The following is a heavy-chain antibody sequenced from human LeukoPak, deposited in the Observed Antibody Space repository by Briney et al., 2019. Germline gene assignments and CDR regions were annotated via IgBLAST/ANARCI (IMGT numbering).Heavy chain of an antibody. J-gene: IGHJ4*02. CDR2: INHSGST. Sequence: PSETLSLTCAVYGGSFSGYYWSWIRQPPGKGLEWIGEINHSGSTNYNPSLKSRVTISVDTSKNQFSLKLSSVTAADTAVYYCARELYYYDSSGYYPFDYWGQGTVVTVSS. D-gene: IGHD3-22*01. CDR1: GGSFSGYY. CDR3: ARELYYYDSSGYYPFDY. V-gene: IGHV4-34*01.